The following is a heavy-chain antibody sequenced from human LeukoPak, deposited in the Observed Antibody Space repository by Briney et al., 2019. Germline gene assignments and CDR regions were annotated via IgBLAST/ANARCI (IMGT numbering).Heavy chain of an antibody. CDR2: IHYSGST. D-gene: IGHD6-19*01. CDR3: ASMYSSGWYYFDY. Sequence: SETLSLTCTVSGGSITSYYWSWIRQPPGKGLEWIGYIHYSGSTNYNPSLKSRVTISVDTSKNQFSLKLSSVTAADAAVYYCASMYSSGWYYFDYWGQGTLVTVSS. CDR1: GGSITSYY. V-gene: IGHV4-59*01. J-gene: IGHJ4*02.